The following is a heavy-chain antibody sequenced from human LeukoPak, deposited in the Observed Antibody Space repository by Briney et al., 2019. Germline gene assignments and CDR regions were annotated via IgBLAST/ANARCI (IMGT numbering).Heavy chain of an antibody. J-gene: IGHJ4*02. Sequence: SETLSLTCAVYGGSFSGYYWSWIRQPPGKGLEWIGEINHSGSTNYNPSLKSRVTISVDTSKNQFSLKLSSVTAADTAVYYCARGGYSYGDFDYWGQGTLVTVSS. D-gene: IGHD5-18*01. CDR3: ARGGYSYGDFDY. CDR2: INHSGST. V-gene: IGHV4-34*01. CDR1: GGSFSGYY.